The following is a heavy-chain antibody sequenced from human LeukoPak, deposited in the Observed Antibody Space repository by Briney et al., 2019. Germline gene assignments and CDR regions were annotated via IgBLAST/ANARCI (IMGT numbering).Heavy chain of an antibody. CDR1: GYTFTSYG. CDR3: ARALRSIVVPAAIPLVPPYYYMDV. J-gene: IGHJ6*03. V-gene: IGHV1-69*13. D-gene: IGHD2-2*02. CDR2: IIPIFGTA. Sequence: EASVKVSCKASGYTFTSYGISWVRQAPGQGLEWMGGIIPIFGTANYAQKFQGRVTITADESTSTAYMELSSLRSEDTAVYYCARALRSIVVPAAIPLVPPYYYMDVWGKGTTVTVSS.